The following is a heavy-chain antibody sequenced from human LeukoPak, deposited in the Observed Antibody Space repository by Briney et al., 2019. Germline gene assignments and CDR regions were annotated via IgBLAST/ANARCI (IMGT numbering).Heavy chain of an antibody. D-gene: IGHD6-6*01. Sequence: PGGSLRLSCTASGVTISNAYLSWARQAPGQGLEWGGRIKSKTDGGTTDYAAPVKGRFTISRDDSKNTLYLQMNSLKTEDTAVYYCTTDWYSSSLPFEYWGQGTLVTVS. CDR1: GVTISNAY. J-gene: IGHJ4*02. CDR2: IKSKTDGGTT. CDR3: TTDWYSSSLPFEY. V-gene: IGHV3-15*01.